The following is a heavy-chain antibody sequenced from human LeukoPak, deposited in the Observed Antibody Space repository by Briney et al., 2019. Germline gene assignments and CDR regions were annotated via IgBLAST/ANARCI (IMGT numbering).Heavy chain of an antibody. CDR2: VNHRGNT. D-gene: IGHD3-3*01. J-gene: IGHJ6*04. CDR1: GGSFSGYY. CDR3: ARGRVTYYDFWSGPLVGV. Sequence: SETLSLTXAVYGGSFSGYYWSWIRQPPGKGLEWIGEVNHRGNTNYNPSLKSRVTISVDTSKNQFSLKLSSVTAADTAVYYCARGRVTYYDFWSGPLVGVWGKGTTVTVSS. V-gene: IGHV4-34*01.